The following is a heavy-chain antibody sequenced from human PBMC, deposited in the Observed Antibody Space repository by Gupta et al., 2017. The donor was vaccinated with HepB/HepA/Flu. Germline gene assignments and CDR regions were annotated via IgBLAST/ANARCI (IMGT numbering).Heavy chain of an antibody. J-gene: IGHJ4*02. CDR2: IKPNGNDK. D-gene: IGHD2-8*02. CDR1: GFTFRRHY. CDR3: ARVSHYGGVNFDY. V-gene: IGHV3-7*01. Sequence: EVQLVESGGDLVQPGGSLRPSCAAPGFTFRRHYMSWVRQAPGKGLAWVATIKPNGNDKYYVDSLKGRFTISRDNSKNSLFLQMSNLREEDTAVYYCARVSHYGGVNFDYWGQGTLVTVSS.